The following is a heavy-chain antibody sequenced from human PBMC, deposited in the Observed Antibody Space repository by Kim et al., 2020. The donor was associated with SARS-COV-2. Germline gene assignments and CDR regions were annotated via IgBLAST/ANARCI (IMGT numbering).Heavy chain of an antibody. J-gene: IGHJ4*02. CDR1: GFTFSSYW. CDR2: IKQDGSEK. V-gene: IGHV3-7*03. CDR3: ARDREAAEAYFDY. D-gene: IGHD6-13*01. Sequence: GGSLRLSCAASGFTFSSYWMSWVRQAPGKGLEWVANIKQDGSEKYYVDSVKGRFTISRDNAKNSLYLQMNSLRAEDTAVYYCARDREAAEAYFDYWGQGTLVTVSS.